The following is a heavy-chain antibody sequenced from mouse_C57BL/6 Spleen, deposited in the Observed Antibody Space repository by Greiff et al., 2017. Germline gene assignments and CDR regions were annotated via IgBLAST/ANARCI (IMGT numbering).Heavy chain of an antibody. CDR3: ARSVVAHYYAIDY. D-gene: IGHD1-1*01. Sequence: QVQLQQPGAELVKPGASVKMSCKASGYTFTSYWINWVKQRPGQGLEWIGDIYPGSGSNNYNETFKSKATMTVDTSYITAYMQLSSLTSDDSAVYYCARSVVAHYYAIDYWGQGTSVTVSS. CDR2: IYPGSGSN. J-gene: IGHJ4*01. V-gene: IGHV1-55*01. CDR1: GYTFTSYW.